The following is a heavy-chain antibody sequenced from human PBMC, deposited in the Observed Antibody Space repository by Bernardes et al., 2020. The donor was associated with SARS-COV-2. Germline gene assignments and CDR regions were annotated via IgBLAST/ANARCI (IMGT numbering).Heavy chain of an antibody. V-gene: IGHV4-59*01. CDR3: ARAEGGVAARIDY. Sequence: SETLSLTCTVSGGSISSYYWSWIRQPPGKGLEWIGYIYYSGSTNYNPSLKSRVTISVDTSKNQFSLKLSSVTAADTAVYYCARAEGGVAARIDYWGQGTLVTVSS. CDR2: IYYSGST. D-gene: IGHD6-6*01. CDR1: GGSISSYY. J-gene: IGHJ4*02.